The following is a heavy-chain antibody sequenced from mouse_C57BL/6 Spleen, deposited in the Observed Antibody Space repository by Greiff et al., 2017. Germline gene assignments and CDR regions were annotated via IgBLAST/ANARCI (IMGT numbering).Heavy chain of an antibody. J-gene: IGHJ2*01. CDR1: GFNIKDDY. Sequence: VQLQQSGAELVRPGASVKLSCTASGFNIKDDYMHWVKQRPEQGLEWIGWIDPENGDTEYASKFQGKATITADTSSNTAYLQLSSLTSEDTAVYYCTSITTVVFDDWGQGTTLTVSS. CDR3: TSITTVVFDD. CDR2: IDPENGDT. V-gene: IGHV14-4*01. D-gene: IGHD1-1*01.